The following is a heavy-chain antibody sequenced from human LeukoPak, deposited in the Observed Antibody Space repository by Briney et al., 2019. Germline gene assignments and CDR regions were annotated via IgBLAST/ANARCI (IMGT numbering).Heavy chain of an antibody. CDR2: IIPIFGVA. J-gene: IGHJ5*02. Sequence: SVKVSCKASGDTFSQYATSWVRQAPGQGLEWMGGIIPIFGVANYAQKYQGRVTITADRSTGTVYMHLRSLRFEDTAVYYCASPPDAKGVSWGQGTLVTVSS. CDR1: GDTFSQYA. V-gene: IGHV1-69*10. D-gene: IGHD5/OR15-5a*01. CDR3: ASPPDAKGVS.